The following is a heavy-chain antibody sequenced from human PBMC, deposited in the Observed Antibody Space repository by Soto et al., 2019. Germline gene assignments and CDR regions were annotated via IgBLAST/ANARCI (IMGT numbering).Heavy chain of an antibody. Sequence: GGSLRLSCAASGFTFSSYGMHWGRQAPCKWLEWVACIWYDGSNKYYADSVKGRFTISRDNSKNTLYLQMNSLRAEDTAVYYCARDTSCTNGVCYFLGRSDYYYGMDVWGQGTTVTVSS. CDR3: ARDTSCTNGVCYFLGRSDYYYGMDV. CDR2: IWYDGSNK. J-gene: IGHJ6*02. V-gene: IGHV3-33*01. D-gene: IGHD2-8*01. CDR1: GFTFSSYG.